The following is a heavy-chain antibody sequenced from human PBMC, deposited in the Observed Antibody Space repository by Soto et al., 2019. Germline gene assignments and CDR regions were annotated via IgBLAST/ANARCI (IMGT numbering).Heavy chain of an antibody. CDR2: ISGSGGST. D-gene: IGHD4-4*01. CDR1: GFTFSSYA. CDR3: SKSDSKYGPYYRDY. J-gene: IGHJ4*02. V-gene: IGHV3-23*01. Sequence: PVGSLRLSCAASGFTFSSYAMSWVRQAPGKGLEWVSAISGSGGSTYYADSVKGRFTISRDNSKNTLYLQMNSLRAEDTAVYYCSKSDSKYGPYYRDYWSQGTSVTVSS.